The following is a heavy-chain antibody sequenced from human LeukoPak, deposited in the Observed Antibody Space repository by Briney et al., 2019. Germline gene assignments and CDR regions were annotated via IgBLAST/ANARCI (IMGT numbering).Heavy chain of an antibody. D-gene: IGHD3-3*01. CDR1: GYTFTSYD. J-gene: IGHJ6*02. V-gene: IGHV1-8*01. Sequence: ASVKVSCKASGYTFTSYDINWVRQATGQGLEWMGWMNPNSGNTGYAQKFQGRVTMTRNTSISTAYTELSSLRSEDAAVYYCARGLTTPRPNFWSAYYYYGMDVWGQGTTVTVSS. CDR3: ARGLTTPRPNFWSAYYYYGMDV. CDR2: MNPNSGNT.